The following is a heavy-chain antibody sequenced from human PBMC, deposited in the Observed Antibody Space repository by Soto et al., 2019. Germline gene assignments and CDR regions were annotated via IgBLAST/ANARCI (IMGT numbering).Heavy chain of an antibody. CDR3: ARGSFRGHSYGYGGDY. V-gene: IGHV1-18*01. J-gene: IGHJ4*02. CDR1: GYTFNNYA. CDR2: INAYNGDT. D-gene: IGHD5-18*01. Sequence: QVQLVQSGAEVKKPGASVKVSCKTSGYTFNNYAISWVRQAPGQGLEWMGWINAYNGDTNYAQRLQGRVTVTTDTSTDTAYRELRSLISDVTAVYYCARGSFRGHSYGYGGDYWGQGTLVTVSS.